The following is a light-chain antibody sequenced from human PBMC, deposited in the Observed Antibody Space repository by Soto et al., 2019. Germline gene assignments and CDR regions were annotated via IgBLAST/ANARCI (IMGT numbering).Light chain of an antibody. J-gene: IGKJ1*01. CDR3: QQYGSSSWT. Sequence: EVVLTQSPGTLSLSPGERATLSCRASQSFSSNYLVWYQQKPGQAPRLLIYAASRRAAGIPDRFSGSGSGTDYTLTISRLEPEDVEVYYCQQYGSSSWTFGQGTKVEIK. CDR1: QSFSSNY. CDR2: AAS. V-gene: IGKV3-20*01.